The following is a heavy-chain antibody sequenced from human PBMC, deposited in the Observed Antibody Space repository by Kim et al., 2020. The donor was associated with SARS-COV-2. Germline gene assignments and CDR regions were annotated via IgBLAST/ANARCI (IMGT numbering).Heavy chain of an antibody. D-gene: IGHD2-2*01. CDR3: ARDARYCSSTSCWYWFDP. CDR1: GFTFSDYY. J-gene: IGHJ5*02. CDR2: ISSSGSTI. V-gene: IGHV3-11*01. Sequence: GGSLRLSCAASGFTFSDYYMSWIRQAPGKGLEWVSYISSSGSTIYYADSVKGRFTISRDNAKNSLYLQMNSLRAEDTAVYYCARDARYCSSTSCWYWFDPWGQGTLVTVSS.